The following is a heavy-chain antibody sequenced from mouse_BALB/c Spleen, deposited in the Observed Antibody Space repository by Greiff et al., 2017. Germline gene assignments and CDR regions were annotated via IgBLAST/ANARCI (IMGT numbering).Heavy chain of an antibody. Sequence: QVQLKESGAELVRPGTSVKMSCKAAGYTFTNYWIGWVKQRPGHGLEWIGDIYPGGGYTNYNEKFKGKATLTADTSSSTAYMQLSSLTSEDSAIYYCARGDYDGAGRLMDYWGQGTSVTVSS. J-gene: IGHJ4*01. CDR3: ARGDYDGAGRLMDY. V-gene: IGHV1-63*02. CDR1: GYTFTNYW. CDR2: IYPGGGYT. D-gene: IGHD2-4*01.